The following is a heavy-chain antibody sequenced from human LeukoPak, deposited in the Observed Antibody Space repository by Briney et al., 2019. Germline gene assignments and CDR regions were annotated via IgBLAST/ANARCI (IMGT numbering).Heavy chain of an antibody. CDR1: GGTFSNSA. D-gene: IGHD5-18*01. Sequence: ASVKVSCKASGGTFSNSAISWVRQAPGQGLEWMGGIIPIFGTANYAQRFQGRVTITADESTSTAYMELSSLRSEDTAVYYCARGMRRGYSYGYVGYYYYMDVWGKGTTVTISS. CDR3: ARGMRRGYSYGYVGYYYYMDV. J-gene: IGHJ6*03. V-gene: IGHV1-69*13. CDR2: IIPIFGTA.